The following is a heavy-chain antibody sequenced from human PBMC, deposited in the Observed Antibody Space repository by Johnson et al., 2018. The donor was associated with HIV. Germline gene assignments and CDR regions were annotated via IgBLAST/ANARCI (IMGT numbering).Heavy chain of an antibody. V-gene: IGHV3-30-3*01. CDR3: ATNRGGAFDI. CDR1: GFTFSSYA. J-gene: IGHJ3*02. D-gene: IGHD2/OR15-2a*01. Sequence: QVQLVESGGGLVQPGGSLRLSCAASGFTFSSYAMSWVRQAPGKGLEWVAVISYDGSNKYYADSVKGRFTISRDNSKNTRYLQMNSLRAEDTAVYYCATNRGGAFDIWGQGTMVTVSS. CDR2: ISYDGSNK.